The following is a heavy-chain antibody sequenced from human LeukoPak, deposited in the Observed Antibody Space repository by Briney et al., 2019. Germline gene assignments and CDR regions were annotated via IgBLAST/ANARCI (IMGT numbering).Heavy chain of an antibody. V-gene: IGHV4-4*02. J-gene: IGHJ4*02. Sequence: PSETLSLTCAVSGESVSSTNWWSWVRQPPGKGLEWIGEIYHSGTTNYNPSLKSRVTISIDTSKNQFSLKLSSVTAADTAVYYCARAVNTAMGTRYYFDYWGQGTLVTVSS. CDR2: IYHSGTT. D-gene: IGHD5-18*01. CDR1: GESVSSTNW. CDR3: ARAVNTAMGTRYYFDY.